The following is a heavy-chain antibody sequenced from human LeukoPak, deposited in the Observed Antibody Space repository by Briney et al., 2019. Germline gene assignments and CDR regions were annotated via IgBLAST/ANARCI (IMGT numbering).Heavy chain of an antibody. Sequence: TSETLSLTCAVYGGSFSGCYWSWIRQPPGKGLEWIGEINHSGSTNYNPSLKSRVTISVDTSKNQFSLKLSSVTAADTAVYYCARRFDYYYGMDVWGQGTTVTVSS. D-gene: IGHD3-10*01. J-gene: IGHJ6*02. CDR1: GGSFSGCY. CDR3: ARRFDYYYGMDV. CDR2: INHSGST. V-gene: IGHV4-34*01.